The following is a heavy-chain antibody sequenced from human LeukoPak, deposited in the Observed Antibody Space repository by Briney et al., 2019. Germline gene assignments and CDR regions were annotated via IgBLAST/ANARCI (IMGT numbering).Heavy chain of an antibody. CDR2: ISAYNGNT. D-gene: IGHD4-17*01. Sequence: ASVKASCKASGYTFTSYGISWERQAPGHGLEWLGWISAYNGNTNYAQKLQGRVTMTTDTSTSTAYMELRSLRSDDTAVYYCARVNDYDGPGFFDYWGQGTLVTVSS. J-gene: IGHJ4*02. CDR3: ARVNDYDGPGFFDY. V-gene: IGHV1-18*01. CDR1: GYTFTSYG.